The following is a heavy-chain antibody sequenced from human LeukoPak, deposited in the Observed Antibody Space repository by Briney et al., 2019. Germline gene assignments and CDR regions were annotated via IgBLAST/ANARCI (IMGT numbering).Heavy chain of an antibody. J-gene: IGHJ4*02. Sequence: SETLSLTCTVSRGSINDYYWGWIRQPPGKGLEWIGYVYYTGSTNYNPSLKSRLTISVDTSKNQYSLKLISVTAADTAVYYCARGRSFYRGDYYDYWGQGTLVTVTS. D-gene: IGHD3-10*01. V-gene: IGHV4-59*01. CDR3: ARGRSFYRGDYYDY. CDR1: RGSINDYY. CDR2: VYYTGST.